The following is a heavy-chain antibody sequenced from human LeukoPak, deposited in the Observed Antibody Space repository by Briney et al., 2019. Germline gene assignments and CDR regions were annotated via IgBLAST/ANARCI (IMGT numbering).Heavy chain of an antibody. CDR3: AGDKTTGGWYEFDY. Sequence: GGSLRLSCAASGFTFSSYSMNWVRQGPGKGLECVSVISNDGDTYYADSVKGRFTISRDTSKNTVSLQMNSLRAEDTAVYYCAGDKTTGGWYEFDYWGQGTLVTVSS. D-gene: IGHD6-19*01. CDR1: GFTFSSYS. CDR2: ISNDGDT. J-gene: IGHJ4*02. V-gene: IGHV3-53*01.